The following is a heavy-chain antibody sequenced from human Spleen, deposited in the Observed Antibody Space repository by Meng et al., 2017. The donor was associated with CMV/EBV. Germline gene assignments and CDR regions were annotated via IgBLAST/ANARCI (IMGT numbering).Heavy chain of an antibody. V-gene: IGHV3-30*02. CDR3: ARDWRTY. CDR1: GFTFSSYA. CDR2: IRYDGSSK. J-gene: IGHJ4*02. D-gene: IGHD1-1*01. Sequence: GGSLRLSCTASGFTFSSYAMHWVRQAPGKGLEWVAFIRYDGSSKYYTDSVKGRFTISRDNSKNTLYLVMNSLRAEDTAVYYCARDWRTYWGQGTLVTVSS.